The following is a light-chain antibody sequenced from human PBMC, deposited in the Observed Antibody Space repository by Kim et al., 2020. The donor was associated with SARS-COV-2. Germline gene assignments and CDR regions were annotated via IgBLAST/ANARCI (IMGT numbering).Light chain of an antibody. Sequence: PGQRVTISCTGSRSNVGAGYDVHWYQQLPETAPKLLTYVNSNRPSGVPDRFSGSKAGTSASLASTGLQAEDVADYYCQSYDSSHVVFGGGTKVTVL. CDR3: QSYDSSHVV. CDR2: VNS. CDR1: RSNVGAGYD. V-gene: IGLV1-40*01. J-gene: IGLJ2*01.